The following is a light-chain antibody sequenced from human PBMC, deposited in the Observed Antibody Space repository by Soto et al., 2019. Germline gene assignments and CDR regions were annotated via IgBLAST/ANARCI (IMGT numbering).Light chain of an antibody. J-gene: IGLJ2*01. Sequence: QSALTQPASVSGSPGQSITISCAGTSSDVGSYNLVSWYQQHPGKAPKLMIYEGNKRPSGVSNRFSGSWSSNTASLTSSGLQAEDESDYFCFSYAGGSSLLFGGGTKLTVL. CDR2: EGN. V-gene: IGLV2-23*01. CDR1: SSDVGSYNL. CDR3: FSYAGGSSLL.